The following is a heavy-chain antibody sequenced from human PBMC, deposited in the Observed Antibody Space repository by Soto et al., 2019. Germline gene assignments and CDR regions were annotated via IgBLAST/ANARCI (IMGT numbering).Heavy chain of an antibody. D-gene: IGHD6-13*01. CDR1: GGSISSSSYY. CDR2: IYYSGST. Sequence: PSETLSLTCTVSGGSISSSSYYWGWIRQPPGKGLEWIGSIYYSGSTYYNPSLKSRVTISVDTSKNQFSLKLSSVTAADTAVYYCATLTIAAAGFDYWGQGTLVTVSS. V-gene: IGHV4-39*01. CDR3: ATLTIAAAGFDY. J-gene: IGHJ4*02.